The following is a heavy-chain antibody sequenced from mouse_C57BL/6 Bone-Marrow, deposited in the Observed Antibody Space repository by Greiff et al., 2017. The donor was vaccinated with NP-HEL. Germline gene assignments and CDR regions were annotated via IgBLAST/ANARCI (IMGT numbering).Heavy chain of an antibody. CDR1: GFNIKNTY. J-gene: IGHJ1*03. CDR2: IDPANGNT. Sequence: VHVKQSVAELVRPGASVKLSCTASGFNIKNTYMHWVKQRPEQGLEWIGRIDPANGNTKYAPKFQGKATITADTSSNTAYLQLSSLTSEDTAIYYCARSVYYYGSSYWYFDVWGTGTTVTVSS. CDR3: ARSVYYYGSSYWYFDV. D-gene: IGHD1-1*01. V-gene: IGHV14-3*01.